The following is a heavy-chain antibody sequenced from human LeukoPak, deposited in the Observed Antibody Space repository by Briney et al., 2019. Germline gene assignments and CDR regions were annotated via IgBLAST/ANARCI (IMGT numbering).Heavy chain of an antibody. J-gene: IGHJ4*02. CDR2: INHSGST. D-gene: IGHD4/OR15-4a*01. Sequence: SETLSLTCAVYGESFSGFYWSWIRQPPVKGLDWIGEINHSGSTNYNPSLKSRVTISVDTSKNQFSLKVSSVTAADTAVYYCARMGAIAGASANPDHWGQGTLVTVSS. CDR3: ARMGAIAGASANPDH. CDR1: GESFSGFY. V-gene: IGHV4-34*01.